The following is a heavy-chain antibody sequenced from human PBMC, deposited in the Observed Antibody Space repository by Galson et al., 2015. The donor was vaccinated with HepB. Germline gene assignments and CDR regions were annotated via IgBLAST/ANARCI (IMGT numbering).Heavy chain of an antibody. V-gene: IGHV3-43*01. CDR1: GFTFDDYT. CDR3: AKEAPSGFWSGYYDY. D-gene: IGHD3-3*01. Sequence: SLRLSCAASGFTFDDYTMHWVRQAPGKGLEWVSLISWDGGSTYYADSVKGRFTISRDNSKNSLYLQMNSLRTEDTALYYCAKEAPSGFWSGYYDYWGQGTLVTVSS. J-gene: IGHJ4*02. CDR2: ISWDGGST.